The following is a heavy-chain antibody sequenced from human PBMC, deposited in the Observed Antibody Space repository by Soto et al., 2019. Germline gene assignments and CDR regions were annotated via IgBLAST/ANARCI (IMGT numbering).Heavy chain of an antibody. J-gene: IGHJ4*02. CDR3: ARGLLDPEGLVDY. CDR2: VYYSGST. CDR1: GGSISSGGYY. D-gene: IGHD2-2*02. Sequence: QVQLQESGPGLVKPSQTLSLTCTVSGGSISSGGYYWSWIRQHPGKGLEWIGYVYYSGSTYYNPSLKSRVTISVDTSKNQFSLKLSSVTAADTAVYYCARGLLDPEGLVDYWGQGTLVTVSS. V-gene: IGHV4-31*03.